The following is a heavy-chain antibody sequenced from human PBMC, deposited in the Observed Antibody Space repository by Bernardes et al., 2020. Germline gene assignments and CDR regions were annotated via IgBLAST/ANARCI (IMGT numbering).Heavy chain of an antibody. V-gene: IGHV3-23*01. CDR1: GFTFSSYA. CDR3: AKVLGTYYDFWSGPIQFDP. CDR2: ISGSGGST. D-gene: IGHD3-3*01. J-gene: IGHJ5*02. Sequence: GSLRLSCAASGFTFSSYAMSWVRQAPGKGLEWVSAISGSGGSTYYADSVKGRFTISRDNSKNTLYLQMNSLRAEDTAVYYCAKVLGTYYDFWSGPIQFDPWGQGTLVTVSS.